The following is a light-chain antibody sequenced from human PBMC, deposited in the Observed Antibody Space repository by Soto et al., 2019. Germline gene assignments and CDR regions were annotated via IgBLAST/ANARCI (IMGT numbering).Light chain of an antibody. V-gene: IGKV4-1*01. CDR2: WAY. CDR3: QQYYSIPIT. J-gene: IGKJ5*01. CDR1: QSVVYISDNKNY. Sequence: IVMTHSPDSLSASRGEVGTINCKSSQSVVYISDNKNYLTWYQQKPGQPPKLLIYWAYTRESGVTDRFSGRGSGTDFTITISSLQAEDVAVYYCQQYYSIPITVGQGTRLEIK.